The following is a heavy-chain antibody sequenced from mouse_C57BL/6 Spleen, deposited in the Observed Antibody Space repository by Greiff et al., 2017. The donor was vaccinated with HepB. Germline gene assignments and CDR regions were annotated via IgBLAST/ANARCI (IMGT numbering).Heavy chain of an antibody. CDR2: ISDGGSYT. J-gene: IGHJ2*01. CDR1: GFTFSSYA. V-gene: IGHV5-4*03. D-gene: IGHD1-1*01. CDR3: ARAGYYGSNYFDY. Sequence: EVKVVESGGGLVKPGGSLKLSCAASGFTFSSYAMSWVRQTPEKRLEWVATISDGGSYTYYPDNVKGRFTISRDNAKNNLYLQMSHLKSEDTAMYYCARAGYYGSNYFDYWGQGTTLTVSS.